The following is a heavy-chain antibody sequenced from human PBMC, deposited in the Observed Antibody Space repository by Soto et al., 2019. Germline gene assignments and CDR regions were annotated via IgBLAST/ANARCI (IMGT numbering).Heavy chain of an antibody. J-gene: IGHJ4*02. Sequence: PSETLSLTCTVSGGSISSSSYYWGWIRQPPGKGLEWIGSIYYSGSTYYNPSLKSRVTISVDTSKNQFSLKLSSVTAADTAVYYCMSWPQLRVMGYLGELSTYKDYFDYWGQGTLVTVSS. CDR1: GGSISSSSYY. CDR2: IYYSGST. CDR3: MSWPQLRVMGYLGELSTYKDYFDY. V-gene: IGHV4-39*01. D-gene: IGHD3-16*02.